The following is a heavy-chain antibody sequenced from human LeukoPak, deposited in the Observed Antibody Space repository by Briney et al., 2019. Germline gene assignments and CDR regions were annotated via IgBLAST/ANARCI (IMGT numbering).Heavy chain of an antibody. D-gene: IGHD3-16*02. CDR1: GYTLTGYY. J-gene: IGHJ4*02. CDR3: ASAPANYDYVWGSYREYYFDY. V-gene: IGHV1-2*02. CDR2: INPNSGGT. Sequence: VASVKVSCKASGYTLTGYYMHWVRQAPGQGLEWMGWINPNSGGTNYAQKFQGRVTMTRDTSISTAYMELSRLRSDDTSVYYCASAPANYDYVWGSYREYYFDYWGQGTLVTVSS.